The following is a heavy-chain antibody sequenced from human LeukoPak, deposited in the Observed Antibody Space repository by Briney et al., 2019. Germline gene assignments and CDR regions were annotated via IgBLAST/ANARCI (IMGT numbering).Heavy chain of an antibody. J-gene: IGHJ6*02. Sequence: GGSLRLSCAASGFTFSSYWMNWVRQAPGKGLVWVSRIASDGSSTTYADSVKGRFSISRDNAKNTLYLQMNSLRVEDTAVYYCAKDLNYYGSGSFPTYYYYYGMDVWGQGTTVTVSS. CDR3: AKDLNYYGSGSFPTYYYYYGMDV. V-gene: IGHV3-74*01. D-gene: IGHD3-10*01. CDR2: IASDGSST. CDR1: GFTFSSYW.